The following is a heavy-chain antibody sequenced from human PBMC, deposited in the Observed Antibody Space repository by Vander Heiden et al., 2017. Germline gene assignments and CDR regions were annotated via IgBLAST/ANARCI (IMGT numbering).Heavy chain of an antibody. CDR3: ARGHSSSSYEMFYYYYGMDV. J-gene: IGHJ6*02. Sequence: QVQLVQSGAEVKKPGSSVKVSCKASGGTFSSYAIRWVRQAPGQGLEWVGGIIPIFGTANYAQKFQGRVTITADESTSTAYMELSSLRSEDTAVYYCARGHSSSSYEMFYYYYGMDVWGQGTTVTVSS. V-gene: IGHV1-69*01. CDR2: IIPIFGTA. CDR1: GGTFSSYA. D-gene: IGHD6-6*01.